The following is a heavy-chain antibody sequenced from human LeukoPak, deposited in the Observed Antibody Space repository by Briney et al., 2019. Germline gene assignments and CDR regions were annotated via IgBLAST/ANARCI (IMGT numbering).Heavy chain of an antibody. V-gene: IGHV3-49*04. J-gene: IGHJ4*02. D-gene: IGHD2-8*01. CDR2: IRSKAYGGTT. CDR3: TRVRLEEWSLLLDY. Sequence: GGSLRLSCAASGFTFSTYAMSWVRQAPGKGLEWVGFIRSKAYGGTTEYAASVKGRFTISRDDSKSIAYLQMNSLKTEDTAVYYCTRVRLEEWSLLLDYWGQGTLVTVSS. CDR1: GFTFSTYA.